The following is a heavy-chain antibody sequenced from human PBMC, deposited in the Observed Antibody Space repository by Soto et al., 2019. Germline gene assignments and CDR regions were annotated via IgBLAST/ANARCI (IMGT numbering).Heavy chain of an antibody. CDR1: GFSLSNARMG. J-gene: IGHJ6*03. CDR3: ARGITIFGVVTTYYYYSYMDV. V-gene: IGHV2-26*01. D-gene: IGHD3-3*01. Sequence: SGPTLVNPTETLTLTCTVSGFSLSNARMGVSWIRQPPGKALEWLAHIFSNDEKSYSTSLKSRLTISKDTSKSQVVLTMTNMDPVDTATYYCARGITIFGVVTTYYYYSYMDVWGKGTTVTVSS. CDR2: IFSNDEK.